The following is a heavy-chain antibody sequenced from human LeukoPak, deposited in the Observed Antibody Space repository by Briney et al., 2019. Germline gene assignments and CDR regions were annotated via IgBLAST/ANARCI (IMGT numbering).Heavy chain of an antibody. CDR1: GDSVSSNSAA. CDR3: ARGGGYDESQHFDY. V-gene: IGHV6-1*01. Sequence: SQTLSLTCAISGDSVSSNSAAWNWIRQSPSRGLEWLGRTYYRSKWYNDYAVSVKSRITINPDTSKNQFSLRLNSVTPEDTAVYYCARGGGYDESQHFDYWGQGTLVTVSS. D-gene: IGHD5-12*01. CDR2: TYYRSKWYN. J-gene: IGHJ4*02.